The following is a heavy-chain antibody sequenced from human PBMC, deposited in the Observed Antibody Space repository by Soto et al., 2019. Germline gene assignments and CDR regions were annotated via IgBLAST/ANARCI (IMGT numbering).Heavy chain of an antibody. D-gene: IGHD2-2*01. CDR3: ARVAGYCSSTSCIDY. V-gene: IGHV1-46*01. CDR2: INPSGGST. CDR1: GYTFTSYY. Sequence: ASVKVSCKASGYTFTSYYMHCVRQAPGQGLEWMGIINPSGGSTSYAQKFQGRVTMTRDTSTSTVYMELSSLRSEDTAVYYCARVAGYCSSTSCIDYWGQGTLVTVSS. J-gene: IGHJ4*02.